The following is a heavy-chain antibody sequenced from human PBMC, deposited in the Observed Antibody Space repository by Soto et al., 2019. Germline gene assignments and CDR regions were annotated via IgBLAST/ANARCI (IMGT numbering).Heavy chain of an antibody. D-gene: IGHD4-17*01. CDR1: GFTFSSYG. J-gene: IGHJ6*02. Sequence: GGSLRLSCAASGFTFSSYGMHWVRQAPGKGLEWVAVISYDGSNKYYADSVKGRFTISRDNSKNTLYLQMNSLRAEDTAVYYCATGGDTVTTYHMDLYYYYGMDVWGQGTTVTVSS. CDR2: ISYDGSNK. V-gene: IGHV3-30*03. CDR3: ATGGDTVTTYHMDLYYYYGMDV.